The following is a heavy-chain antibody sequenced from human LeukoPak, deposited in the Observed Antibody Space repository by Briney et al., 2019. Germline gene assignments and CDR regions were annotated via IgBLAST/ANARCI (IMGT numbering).Heavy chain of an antibody. CDR1: GGSISSGSYY. J-gene: IGHJ4*02. CDR3: ARDGPYGGYVSFDY. CDR2: IYTSGST. D-gene: IGHD5-12*01. V-gene: IGHV4-61*02. Sequence: SETLSLTCAVSGGSISSGSYYWSWIRQPAGKGLEWIGRIYTSGSTNYNPSLKSRVTISVDTSKNQFSLKLSSVTAADTAVYYCARDGPYGGYVSFDYWGQGTLVTVSS.